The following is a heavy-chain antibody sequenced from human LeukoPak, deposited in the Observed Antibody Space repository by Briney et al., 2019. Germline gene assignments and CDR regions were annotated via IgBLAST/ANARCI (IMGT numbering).Heavy chain of an antibody. V-gene: IGHV3-23*01. Sequence: PGGSLRLSCAASGFTVSSNYMSWVRQAPGKGLEWVSAISGSGGSTYYADSVKGRFTISRDNSKNTLYLQMNSLRAEDTAVYYCAKDGSRITIFGVVTSYNWFDPWGQGTLVTVSS. CDR2: ISGSGGST. CDR1: GFTVSSNY. J-gene: IGHJ5*02. CDR3: AKDGSRITIFGVVTSYNWFDP. D-gene: IGHD3-3*01.